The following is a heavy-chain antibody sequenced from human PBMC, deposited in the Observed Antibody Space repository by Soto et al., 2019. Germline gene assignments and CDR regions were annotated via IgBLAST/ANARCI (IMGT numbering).Heavy chain of an antibody. Sequence: QVQLVQSGAEVKKPGSSVKVSCKASGGTFSSYAISWVRQAPGQGLEWMGGIIPIFGTANYAQKFQGRVTMTRDTSISTAYMELSRLRSDDTAVYYCASGGRGWYAPFDYWGQGTLVTVSS. V-gene: IGHV1-69*06. J-gene: IGHJ4*02. D-gene: IGHD6-19*01. CDR1: GGTFSSYA. CDR2: IIPIFGTA. CDR3: ASGGRGWYAPFDY.